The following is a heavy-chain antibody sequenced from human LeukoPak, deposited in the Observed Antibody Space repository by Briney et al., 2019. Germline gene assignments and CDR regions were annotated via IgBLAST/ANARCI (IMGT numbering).Heavy chain of an antibody. Sequence: GGSLRLSCAASGFTFDDYAMPWVRQAPGKGLEWVSGISWNSGSIGYADSVKGRFTISRDNAKNSLYLQMNSLRAEDTALYYCAKSSGWYASLDYWGQGTLVTVSS. D-gene: IGHD6-19*01. J-gene: IGHJ4*02. CDR2: ISWNSGSI. V-gene: IGHV3-9*01. CDR1: GFTFDDYA. CDR3: AKSSGWYASLDY.